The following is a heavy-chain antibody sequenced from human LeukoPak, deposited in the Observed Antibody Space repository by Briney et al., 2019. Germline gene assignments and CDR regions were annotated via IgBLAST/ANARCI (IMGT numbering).Heavy chain of an antibody. V-gene: IGHV3-21*01. CDR2: TSSSSSYI. CDR3: AREGFYGSGSYKGFDY. J-gene: IGHJ4*02. CDR1: GFTFSSYS. D-gene: IGHD3-10*01. Sequence: GGSLRLSCAASGFTFSSYSMNWVRQAPGRGLEWVSSTSSSSSYIYYADSVKGRFTISRDNAKNSLYLQMNSLRAEDTAVYYCAREGFYGSGSYKGFDYWGQGTLVTVSS.